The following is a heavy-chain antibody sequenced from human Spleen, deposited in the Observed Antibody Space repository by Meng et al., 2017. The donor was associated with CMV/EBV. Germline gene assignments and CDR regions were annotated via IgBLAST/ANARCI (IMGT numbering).Heavy chain of an antibody. D-gene: IGHD3-10*01. CDR2: INHSGST. Sequence: LTCSASDGSVSGYYWSWIRQSPGKGLEWIGEINHSGSTNYNPSLRGRVTISGDTSKSQFFLKLTSTSAADTAVYYCARGTYYGSGSHHWGQGTLVTVSS. V-gene: IGHV4-34*01. J-gene: IGHJ4*02. CDR3: ARGTYYGSGSHH. CDR1: DGSVSGYY.